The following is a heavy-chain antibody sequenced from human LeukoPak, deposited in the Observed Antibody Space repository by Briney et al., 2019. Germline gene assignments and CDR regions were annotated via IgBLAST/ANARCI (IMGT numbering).Heavy chain of an antibody. CDR3: AKDSEM. J-gene: IGHJ4*02. CDR2: IWYDGSNK. Sequence: GGSLRLSCAASGLTFSRYGINWIRQAPGKGLEWVAIIWYDGSNKYYAESVKGRFTISRDNSKNTVDLQMNSLRVEDTAVYYCAKDSEMWGQGALVTVSS. CDR1: GLTFSRYG. V-gene: IGHV3-33*06.